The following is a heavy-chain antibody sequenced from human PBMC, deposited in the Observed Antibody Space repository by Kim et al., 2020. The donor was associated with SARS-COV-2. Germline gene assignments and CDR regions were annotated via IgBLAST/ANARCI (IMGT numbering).Heavy chain of an antibody. CDR3: AKGISWIKLWGGYDFAY. CDR2: ISGSGGST. J-gene: IGHJ4*02. Sequence: GGSLRLSCAASGFTFSSYAMRWVRQAPGKGLEWVSAISGSGGSTYYADSVKGRFTISRDNSKKTLYLQMNSLRAEDTAVYYCAKGISWIKLWGGYDFAYWGQGTLVTVSS. V-gene: IGHV3-23*01. CDR1: GFTFSSYA. D-gene: IGHD5-18*01.